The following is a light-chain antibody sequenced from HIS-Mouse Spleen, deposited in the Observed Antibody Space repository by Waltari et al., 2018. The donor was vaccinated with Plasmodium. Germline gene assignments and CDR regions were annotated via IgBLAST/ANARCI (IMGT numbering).Light chain of an antibody. CDR3: YSTDSSGNHRV. V-gene: IGLV3-10*01. CDR2: EDS. J-gene: IGLJ3*02. Sequence: SYELTQPPSVSVSPGQTARITCSGDALPKKYAYWYQQKSGQAPVLVIYEDSKRPSGIPGRFSGSSSGTIATLTISGAQVEEEADYYCYSTDSSGNHRVFGGGTKLTVL. CDR1: ALPKKY.